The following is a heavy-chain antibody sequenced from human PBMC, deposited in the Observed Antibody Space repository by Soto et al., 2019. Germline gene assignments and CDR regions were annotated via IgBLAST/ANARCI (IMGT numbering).Heavy chain of an antibody. CDR3: AKDNGPYIAVAATGPFDY. D-gene: IGHD6-19*01. CDR1: GFTFSSYA. Sequence: GGSLRLSCAASGFTFSSYAMSWVRQAPGKGLEWVSAISGSGGSTYYADSVKGRFTISRDNSKNTLYLQMNSLRAEDTAVYYCAKDNGPYIAVAATGPFDYWGQGTLVTVSS. J-gene: IGHJ4*02. V-gene: IGHV3-23*01. CDR2: ISGSGGST.